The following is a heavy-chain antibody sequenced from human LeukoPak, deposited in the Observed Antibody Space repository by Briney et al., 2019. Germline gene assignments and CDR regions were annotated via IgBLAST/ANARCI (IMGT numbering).Heavy chain of an antibody. CDR2: IIPIFGTA. Sequence: ASVKVSCKASGGTFSSYAISWVRQAPGQGLEWMGGIIPIFGTANYAQKFQSRVTITTDESTSTAYMELSSLRSEDTAVYYCARGYCSSTSCYATANPYFDYWGQGTLVTVSS. CDR3: ARGYCSSTSCYATANPYFDY. D-gene: IGHD2-2*01. J-gene: IGHJ4*02. CDR1: GGTFSSYA. V-gene: IGHV1-69*05.